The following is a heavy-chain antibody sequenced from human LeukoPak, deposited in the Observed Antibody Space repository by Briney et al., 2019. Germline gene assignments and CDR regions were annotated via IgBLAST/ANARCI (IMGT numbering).Heavy chain of an antibody. Sequence: SETLSLTCTVSGGSISRYYWSWIRQPPGRGLEWIGYIYYSGSTNYNPSLKSRVTISVDTSKNQFSLKLSSVTAADTAVYYCATSYSSGWYHHDYWGQGTLVTVSS. V-gene: IGHV4-59*01. J-gene: IGHJ4*02. D-gene: IGHD6-19*01. CDR2: IYYSGST. CDR3: ATSYSSGWYHHDY. CDR1: GGSISRYY.